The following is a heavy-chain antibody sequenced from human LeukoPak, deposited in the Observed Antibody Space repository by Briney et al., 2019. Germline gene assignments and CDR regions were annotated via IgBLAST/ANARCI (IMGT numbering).Heavy chain of an antibody. CDR1: GFTFSSYP. V-gene: IGHV3-23*01. CDR3: ARAKPVRRGIAVAGPFDY. D-gene: IGHD6-19*01. J-gene: IGHJ4*02. Sequence: GGSLRLSCATSGFTFSSYPMSWVRQAPGRGLEWVSVISGNSGATYYADSVKGRFTISRDNSKNTLYLQMNSLRAEDTAVYYCARAKPVRRGIAVAGPFDYWGQGTLVTVSS. CDR2: ISGNSGAT.